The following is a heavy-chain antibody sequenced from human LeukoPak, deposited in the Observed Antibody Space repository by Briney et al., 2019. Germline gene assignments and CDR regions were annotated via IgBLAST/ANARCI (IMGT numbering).Heavy chain of an antibody. CDR1: GFTFSNYA. Sequence: GGTLRLSCAASGFTFSNYAMSWVRQAPGKELKWVSAISGSSGTTYYADAVKGRFTISRDNSMNTLYLQMNSLRAEDTAVFYCARGDCSSTSCSSTPKNWFDPWGQGTLVSVSS. V-gene: IGHV3-23*01. CDR3: ARGDCSSTSCSSTPKNWFDP. J-gene: IGHJ5*02. CDR2: ISGSSGTT. D-gene: IGHD2-2*01.